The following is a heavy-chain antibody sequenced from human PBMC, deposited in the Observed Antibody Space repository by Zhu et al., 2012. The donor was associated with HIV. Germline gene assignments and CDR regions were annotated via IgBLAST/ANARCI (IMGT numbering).Heavy chain of an antibody. CDR1: GGSFSGFY. CDR2: ISHSGNT. Sequence: QVQLQQWGAGLLKPSETLSLSCAVYGGSFSGFYWSWIRQPPGKGLEWIGEISHSGNTNYNPSLKSRVTISVDAFKNQFSLKLSSVTAADTAVYYCAKSPLMLVIRVPFDPWAREPWSLSPQ. CDR3: AKSPLMLVIRVPFDP. J-gene: IGHJ5*02. D-gene: IGHD2-21*01. V-gene: IGHV4-34*01.